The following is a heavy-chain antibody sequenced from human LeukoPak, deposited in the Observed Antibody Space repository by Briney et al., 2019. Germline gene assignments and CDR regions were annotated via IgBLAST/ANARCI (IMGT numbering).Heavy chain of an antibody. J-gene: IGHJ6*02. CDR1: GGSISGYY. CDR2: IFDSGST. D-gene: IGHD5-24*01. Sequence: SETLSLTCTVPGGSISGYYWSWVRQPPGKGLEWIGYIFDSGSTNYNPSLTTRVTISVDTSKNQFSLKLSSVTAADTAVYYCAGSRDGYNSDYYYGMDVWGQGTTVTVSS. V-gene: IGHV4-59*08. CDR3: AGSRDGYNSDYYYGMDV.